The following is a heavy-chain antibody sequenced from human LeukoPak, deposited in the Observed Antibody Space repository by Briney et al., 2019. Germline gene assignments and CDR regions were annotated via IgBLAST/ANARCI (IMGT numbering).Heavy chain of an antibody. CDR3: ASGYYDTSGQGYYFHY. J-gene: IGHJ4*02. Sequence: ASVKVSCKASGYTFTGYYMHWARQAPGQGLEWMGWINPNSGGTNYAQKFQGRVTMTRDTSISTAYMELSRLRSDDTAVYYCASGYYDTSGQGYYFHYWGQGTLVTVSS. V-gene: IGHV1-2*02. D-gene: IGHD3-22*01. CDR2: INPNSGGT. CDR1: GYTFTGYY.